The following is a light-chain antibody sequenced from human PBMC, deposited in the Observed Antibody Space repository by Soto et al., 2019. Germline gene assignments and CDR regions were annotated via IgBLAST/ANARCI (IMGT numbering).Light chain of an antibody. V-gene: IGKV3-15*01. CDR1: QSVSSN. Sequence: EIVMTQSPATLSVSPGEGATLSCRASQSVSSNLAWYQQKPGQAPRLLIYGASTRATGIPASFSGSGSGTDFTLTISSLQSEEFAVYYCQQYNKWPLTFGGGTKVEIK. CDR2: GAS. CDR3: QQYNKWPLT. J-gene: IGKJ4*01.